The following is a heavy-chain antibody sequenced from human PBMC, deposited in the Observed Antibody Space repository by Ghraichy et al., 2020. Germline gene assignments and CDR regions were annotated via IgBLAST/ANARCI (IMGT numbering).Heavy chain of an antibody. Sequence: ASVKVSCKASGYTFTSYDINWVRQATGQGLEWMGWMNPNSGNTGYAQKFQGRVTMTRNTSISTAYMELSSLRSEDTAVYYCARGQGVYALLSSYYYYYGMDVWGQGTTVTVSS. CDR3: ARGQGVYALLSSYYYYYGMDV. V-gene: IGHV1-8*01. CDR1: GYTFTSYD. J-gene: IGHJ6*02. D-gene: IGHD5/OR15-5a*01. CDR2: MNPNSGNT.